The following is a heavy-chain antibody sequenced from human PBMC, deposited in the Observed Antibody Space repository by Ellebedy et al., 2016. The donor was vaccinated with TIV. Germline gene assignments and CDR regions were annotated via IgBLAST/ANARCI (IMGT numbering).Heavy chain of an antibody. Sequence: GESLKISXAASGFTFSSNAMSWVRQAPGKGLEWVSTIGYNGGSTLYADSVKGRFTISRENSKNTLFLQTNSLRAEDTAIYYCTKGLVYVAGATSGVDHWGQGNLVSVSS. CDR2: IGYNGGST. V-gene: IGHV3-23*01. CDR1: GFTFSSNA. D-gene: IGHD6-19*01. J-gene: IGHJ4*02. CDR3: TKGLVYVAGATSGVDH.